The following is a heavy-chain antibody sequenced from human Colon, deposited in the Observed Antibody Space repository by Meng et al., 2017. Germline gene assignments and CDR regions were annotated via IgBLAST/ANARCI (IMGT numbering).Heavy chain of an antibody. CDR2: TYQNGRP. CDR1: GGSITSSDW. J-gene: IGHJ5*02. Sequence: QVQLQDSGPGLVKPSGTLSLTCTVSGGSITSSDWWSWVRQTPGKGLEWIGETYQNGRPNYNPSLKSRVTISVDKSKNQFSLNMTSVTAADTAVYYCAREVVVAGTRNWLDPWGQGILVTVSS. CDR3: AREVVVAGTRNWLDP. D-gene: IGHD6-19*01. V-gene: IGHV4-4*02.